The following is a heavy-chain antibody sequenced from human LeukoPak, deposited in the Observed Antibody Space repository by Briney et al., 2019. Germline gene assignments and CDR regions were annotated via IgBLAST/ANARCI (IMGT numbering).Heavy chain of an antibody. Sequence: PGGSLRLSCAASGFTFSSYAMSWVRQAPGKGLEWVSAISGSGGSTYYADSVKGRFTISRDNSKNTLYLQMNSLRAEDTAVYYCAKVNYYDSSGYYPGGAFDIWGQGTMVTVSS. CDR3: AKVNYYDSSGYYPGGAFDI. CDR2: ISGSGGST. J-gene: IGHJ3*02. D-gene: IGHD3-22*01. V-gene: IGHV3-23*01. CDR1: GFTFSSYA.